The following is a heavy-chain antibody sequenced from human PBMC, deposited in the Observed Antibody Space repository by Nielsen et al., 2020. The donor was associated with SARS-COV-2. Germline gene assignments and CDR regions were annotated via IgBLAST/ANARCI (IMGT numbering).Heavy chain of an antibody. D-gene: IGHD2-2*01. CDR3: ARHPVRSVVVPAAEYYYYYYMDV. CDR2: IDPSDSYT. CDR1: GYSFTSYW. V-gene: IGHV5-10-1*01. J-gene: IGHJ6*03. Sequence: GESLKISCKGSGYSFTSYWIGWVRQMPGKGLEWMGRIDPSDSYTNYSPSFQGHVTISADKSISTAYLQWSSLKASDTAMYYCARHPVRSVVVPAAEYYYYYYMDVWGKGTTVTVSS.